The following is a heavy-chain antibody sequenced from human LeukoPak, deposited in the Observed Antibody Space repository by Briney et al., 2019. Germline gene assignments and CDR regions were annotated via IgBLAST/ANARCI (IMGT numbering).Heavy chain of an antibody. J-gene: IGHJ4*02. CDR3: AKFGGSGSGGLSHFDY. CDR2: IRYDGSNK. V-gene: IGHV3-30*02. D-gene: IGHD3-10*01. Sequence: GGSLRLSCAASGFTFSSYGMHWVRQAPGKGLEWVAFIRYDGSNKYYADSVKGRFTISRDNSKNTLYLQMNGLRAEDTAVYYCAKFGGSGSGGLSHFDYWGQGTLVTVSS. CDR1: GFTFSSYG.